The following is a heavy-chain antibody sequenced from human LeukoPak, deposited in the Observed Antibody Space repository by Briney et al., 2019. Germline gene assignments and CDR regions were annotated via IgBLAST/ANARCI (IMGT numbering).Heavy chain of an antibody. CDR2: IIPIFGTA. Sequence: SVKVSCKASGGTFSSYAISWVRQAPGQGLEWMGRIIPIFGTANYAQKFQGRVTITTDESTSTAYMEPSSLRSEDTAVYYCASNYYDSSGYYRDDAFDIWGQGTMVTVSS. J-gene: IGHJ3*02. CDR3: ASNYYDSSGYYRDDAFDI. V-gene: IGHV1-69*05. CDR1: GGTFSSYA. D-gene: IGHD3-22*01.